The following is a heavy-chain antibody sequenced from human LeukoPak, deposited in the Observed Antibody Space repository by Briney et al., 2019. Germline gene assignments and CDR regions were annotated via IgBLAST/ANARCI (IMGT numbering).Heavy chain of an antibody. Sequence: SQTLSLTCTVSGGSISSGSYYWSWIRQPAGKGLERIGRIYTSGSTNYNPSLKSRVTISVDTSKNQFSLKLSSVTAADTAVYYCASGPSGWFDYWGQGTLVTVSS. CDR3: ASGPSGWFDY. J-gene: IGHJ4*02. V-gene: IGHV4-61*02. CDR2: IYTSGST. D-gene: IGHD6-19*01. CDR1: GGSISSGSYY.